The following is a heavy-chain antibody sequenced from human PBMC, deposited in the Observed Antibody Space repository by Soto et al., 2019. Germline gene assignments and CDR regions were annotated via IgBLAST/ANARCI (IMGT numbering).Heavy chain of an antibody. CDR1: GFTFSTYT. CDR3: AKARCSTTNCYVPDY. V-gene: IGHV3-23*01. J-gene: IGHJ4*02. Sequence: EVQLLESGGDLVQPGGSLRLSCAASGFTFSTYTMSWVRQAPGKGLEGVSAISGSGGSPSYADSVQGRFTISRDNPKNTLYLQMNSLRVEDTAMYYCAKARCSTTNCYVPDYWGQGTLVTVSS. CDR2: ISGSGGSP. D-gene: IGHD2-2*01.